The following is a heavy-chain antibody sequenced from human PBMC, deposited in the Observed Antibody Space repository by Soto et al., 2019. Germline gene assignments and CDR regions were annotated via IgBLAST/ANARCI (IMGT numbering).Heavy chain of an antibody. CDR2: IKSKTDGGTT. D-gene: IGHD3-16*02. CDR1: GFTFSSYV. CDR3: TTDEGGYDYIWGSYRNKYFQP. V-gene: IGHV3-15*01. J-gene: IGHJ1*01. Sequence: GGSLRLSCAASGFTFSSYVMSWVRQAPGKGLEWVGRIKSKTDGGTTDYAAPVKGRFTISRDDSKNTLYLQMNSLKTEDTAVYYCTTDEGGYDYIWGSYRNKYFQPWGQGTLVTVSS.